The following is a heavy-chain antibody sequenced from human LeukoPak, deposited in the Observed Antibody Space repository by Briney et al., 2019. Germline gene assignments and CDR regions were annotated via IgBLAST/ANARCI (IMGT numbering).Heavy chain of an antibody. Sequence: SETLSLTCTVSGGSISSSSYYWGWIRQPPGKGLEWIGSIYYSGSTYYNPSLKSRVTISVDTSKNQFSLKLSSVTAADTAVYYCARWELLNGIDYWGQGTLVTVSS. CDR2: IYYSGST. D-gene: IGHD1-26*01. V-gene: IGHV4-39*01. CDR1: GGSISSSSYY. CDR3: ARWELLNGIDY. J-gene: IGHJ4*02.